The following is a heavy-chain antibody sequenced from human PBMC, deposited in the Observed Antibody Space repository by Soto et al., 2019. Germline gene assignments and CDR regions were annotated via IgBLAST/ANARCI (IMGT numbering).Heavy chain of an antibody. D-gene: IGHD3-22*01. J-gene: IGHJ3*02. V-gene: IGHV1-69*13. CDR1: GGTFSSYA. Sequence: SVKVSCKASGGTFSSYAISWVRQAPGQGLEWMGGIIPIFGTANYAQKFQGRVTITSDESTSTAYMELSSLRSEDTAVYYCARDPQYYYDSSGYYNDAFDIWGQGTMVTV. CDR3: ARDPQYYYDSSGYYNDAFDI. CDR2: IIPIFGTA.